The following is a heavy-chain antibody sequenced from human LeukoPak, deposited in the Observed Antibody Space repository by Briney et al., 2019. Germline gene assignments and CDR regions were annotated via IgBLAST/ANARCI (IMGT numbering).Heavy chain of an antibody. D-gene: IGHD6-19*01. CDR1: GGSMSRYY. CDR3: ARLEYSSGWYVY. V-gene: IGHV4-59*01. J-gene: IGHJ4*02. CDR2: IYYSGST. Sequence: SETLSLTCSVSGGSMSRYYWSWIRQPPGKGLEWIGYIYYSGSTNYNPSLKSRVAISVDTSKKEFSLKLSSVTAADTAVYFCARLEYSSGWYVYWGQGTLVTVSS.